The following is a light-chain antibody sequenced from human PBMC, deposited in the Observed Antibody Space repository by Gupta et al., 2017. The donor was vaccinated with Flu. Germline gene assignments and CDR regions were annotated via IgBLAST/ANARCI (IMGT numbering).Light chain of an antibody. Sequence: SSALPPPPSVSVSPGQTAIITCSGDTLGVQYVCWYQQKPGQSPVLVIDKEKRRPSGIPERFSGSKSGNTGTLTISGAQHMDEVDYYCQAGDSGVIFGGGTKVTVL. J-gene: IGLJ2*01. CDR1: TLGVQY. CDR2: KEK. CDR3: QAGDSGVI. V-gene: IGLV3-1*01.